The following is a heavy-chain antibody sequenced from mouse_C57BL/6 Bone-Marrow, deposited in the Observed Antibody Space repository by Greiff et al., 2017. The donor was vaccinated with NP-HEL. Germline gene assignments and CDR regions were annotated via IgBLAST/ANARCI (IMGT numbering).Heavy chain of an antibody. D-gene: IGHD1-1*01. V-gene: IGHV2-2*01. CDR2: IWRGGST. Sequence: VQLVESGPGLVQPSQSLSITCTVPGFSLTSYGVHWVRQSPGKGLEWLGVIWRGGSTDYNAAFISRLSISKDNSKSQVFFKMNSLQADDTAIYYCASYGSPWYFDVWGTGTTVTVSS. J-gene: IGHJ1*03. CDR3: ASYGSPWYFDV. CDR1: GFSLTSYG.